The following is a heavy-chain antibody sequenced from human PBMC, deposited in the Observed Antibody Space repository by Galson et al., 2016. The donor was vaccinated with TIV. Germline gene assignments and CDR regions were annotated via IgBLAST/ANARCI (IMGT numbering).Heavy chain of an antibody. V-gene: IGHV3-33*01. CDR2: IWYDGSNR. J-gene: IGHJ4*02. CDR1: GFTFDDYG. Sequence: SLRLSCAASGFTFDDYGMHWVRQAPGKGLEWLTLIWYDGSNRHYADSVKGRFTISRDNSKNTLYLQMSRLRAEDTAIYFCARAQYSTSWNGRLDYWGQGILVTVSS. CDR3: ARAQYSTSWNGRLDY. D-gene: IGHD2-2*01.